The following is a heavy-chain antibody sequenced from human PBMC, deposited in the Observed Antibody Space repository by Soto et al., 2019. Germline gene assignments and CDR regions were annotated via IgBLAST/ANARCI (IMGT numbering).Heavy chain of an antibody. CDR1: GFTFSSYA. CDR3: ARALRYYDSSGYYY. J-gene: IGHJ4*02. D-gene: IGHD3-22*01. V-gene: IGHV3-30-3*01. CDR2: ISYDGSNK. Sequence: GGSLRLSCAASGFTFSSYAMHWVRQAPGKGLEWVAVISYDGSNKYYADSVKGRFTISRDNSKNTLYLQMNSLRAEDTAVYYCARALRYYDSSGYYYWGQGTLVTVSS.